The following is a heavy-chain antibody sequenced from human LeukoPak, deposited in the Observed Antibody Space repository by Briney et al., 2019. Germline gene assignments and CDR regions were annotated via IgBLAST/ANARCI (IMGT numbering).Heavy chain of an antibody. Sequence: PGGSLRLSCAASGFSFSSDWMHWVRQTPGEGLVWVSRIKYDGTNTAYADSVKGRFTISRDNSKNTLYLQMNSLRAEDTAVYYCAKDGQQQFGCYYYYMDVWGKGTTVTVSS. J-gene: IGHJ6*03. D-gene: IGHD6-13*01. V-gene: IGHV3-74*01. CDR2: IKYDGTNT. CDR3: AKDGQQQFGCYYYYMDV. CDR1: GFSFSSDW.